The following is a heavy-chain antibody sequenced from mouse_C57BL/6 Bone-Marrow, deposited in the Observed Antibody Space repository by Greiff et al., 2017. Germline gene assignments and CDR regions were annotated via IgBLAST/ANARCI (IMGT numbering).Heavy chain of an antibody. CDR1: GYTFTDYE. CDR3: TREGVLYYSNYGAMDY. D-gene: IGHD2-5*01. Sequence: VQLQQSGAELVRPGASVTLSCKASGYTFTDYEMHWVKQTPVHGLEWIGAIDPETGGTAYNQKFKGKAKLTADKSSSTAYMELRSLTSEDSAVDYCTREGVLYYSNYGAMDYWGQGTSVTVSS. CDR2: IDPETGGT. J-gene: IGHJ4*01. V-gene: IGHV1-15*01.